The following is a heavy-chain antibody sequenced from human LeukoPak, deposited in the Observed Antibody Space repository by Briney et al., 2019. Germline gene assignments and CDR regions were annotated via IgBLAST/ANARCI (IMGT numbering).Heavy chain of an antibody. Sequence: PGRSLRLSCAASGFTFSSYGMHWVRQAPGKGLEWVAVISYDGSNKYYADSVKGRFTISRDNSKNTLYLQMSSLRAEDTAVYYCVKGRCSGSSCYGGDYWGQGTLVTVSS. CDR3: VKGRCSGSSCYGGDY. J-gene: IGHJ4*02. CDR1: GFTFSSYG. V-gene: IGHV3-30*18. D-gene: IGHD2-2*01. CDR2: ISYDGSNK.